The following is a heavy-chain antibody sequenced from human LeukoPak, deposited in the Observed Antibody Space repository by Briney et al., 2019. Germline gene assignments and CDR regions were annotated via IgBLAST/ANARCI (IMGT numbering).Heavy chain of an antibody. CDR3: ARDNSVRDDAWWFNP. J-gene: IGHJ5*02. CDR1: GYTLTSNY. V-gene: IGHV1-46*01. Sequence: SVNVSYKACGYTLTSNYMLGVRQAPGQGREGMGVISPSVVSTTYAQKFTGRVTLTTDMSTSKDYFELSSLTSEDTAVYYCARDNSVRDDAWWFNPWGQGTLVTVSS. CDR2: ISPSVVST. D-gene: IGHD5-24*01.